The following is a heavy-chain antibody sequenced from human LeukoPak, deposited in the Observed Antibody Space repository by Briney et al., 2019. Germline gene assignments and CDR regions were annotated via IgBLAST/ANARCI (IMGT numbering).Heavy chain of an antibody. Sequence: GGSLRLSCAASGFTLSTYGMHWVRRAPGKGLEWVAMISHDGNSKQYADFAKGRFTISRDNSKNTLYLHMNSLRAEDAAVYYCAKEYSSGPRGYFDYWGQGTLVTVSS. D-gene: IGHD6-19*01. V-gene: IGHV3-30*18. CDR1: GFTLSTYG. J-gene: IGHJ4*02. CDR3: AKEYSSGPRGYFDY. CDR2: ISHDGNSK.